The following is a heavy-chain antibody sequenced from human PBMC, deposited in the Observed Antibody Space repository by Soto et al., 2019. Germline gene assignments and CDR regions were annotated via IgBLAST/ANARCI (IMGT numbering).Heavy chain of an antibody. J-gene: IGHJ5*02. CDR2: ISLYSDGT. D-gene: IGHD2-2*01. CDR1: GYTFSNYG. CDR3: ARVVPGAEAWFGP. Sequence: ASVKVSCRTSGYTFSNYGITWVRQAPGQPLEWLGWISLYSDGTNYAQKFQGRVSMTTDTSTTTAYMELRSLRSDDTAVYYCARVVPGAEAWFGPWGQGTLVTVSS. V-gene: IGHV1-18*01.